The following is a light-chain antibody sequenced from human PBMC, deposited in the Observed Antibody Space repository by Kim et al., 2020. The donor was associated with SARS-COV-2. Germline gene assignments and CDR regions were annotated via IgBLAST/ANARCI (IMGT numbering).Light chain of an antibody. CDR3: QQSNNWPYT. V-gene: IGKV3-15*01. CDR1: RSVTTN. CDR2: DAS. Sequence: PGERVTPSCRASRSVTTNVAWHQQTPGQAPRVLIYDASTRATGIPARFSGSGSGTEFALTISSLQSEDFAVYYCQQSNNWPYTFGQGTKLEI. J-gene: IGKJ2*01.